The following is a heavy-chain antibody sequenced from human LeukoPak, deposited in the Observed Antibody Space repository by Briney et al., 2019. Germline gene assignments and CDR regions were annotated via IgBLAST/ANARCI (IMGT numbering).Heavy chain of an antibody. D-gene: IGHD2-2*01. CDR1: GFTFSDYW. V-gene: IGHV3-7*01. CDR2: IKQDGSEK. CDR3: ARSIVVVPAAPVGWFDP. J-gene: IGHJ5*02. Sequence: GGSLRLSCAASGFTFSDYWMSWVRQAPGKGLEWVANIKQDGSEKYYVDSVKGRFTISRDNAKNSLYLQMNSLRAEDTAVYYCARSIVVVPAAPVGWFDPWGQGTLVTVSS.